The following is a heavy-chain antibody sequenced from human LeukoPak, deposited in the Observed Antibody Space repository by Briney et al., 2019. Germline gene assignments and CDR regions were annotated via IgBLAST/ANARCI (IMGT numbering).Heavy chain of an antibody. J-gene: IGHJ5*02. V-gene: IGHV3-48*02. CDR3: ARETWFDP. CDR2: ISSGSSTI. CDR1: GXTFSSNG. Sequence: GGSLRLSWAASGXTFSSNGLNWVRQAPGKGLEWVSYISSGSSTIYYADSVKGRFTISRDNAKNSLYLQMNSLRDEDTAVYYCARETWFDPWGQGTLVTVSS.